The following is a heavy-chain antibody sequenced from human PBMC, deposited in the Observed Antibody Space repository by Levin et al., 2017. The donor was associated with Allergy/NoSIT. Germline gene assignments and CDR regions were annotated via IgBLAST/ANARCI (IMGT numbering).Heavy chain of an antibody. V-gene: IGHV3-21*01. CDR2: ISSSSSYI. D-gene: IGHD3-22*01. CDR3: AKAGVGFYSDY. Sequence: GESLKISCAASGFTFSTYSMNWVRQAPGKGLEWVSSISSSSSYIYYADSVKGRFTISRDNAKNSLYLQMNSLRAEDTAVYYCAKAGVGFYSDYWGQGTLVTVSS. J-gene: IGHJ4*02. CDR1: GFTFSTYS.